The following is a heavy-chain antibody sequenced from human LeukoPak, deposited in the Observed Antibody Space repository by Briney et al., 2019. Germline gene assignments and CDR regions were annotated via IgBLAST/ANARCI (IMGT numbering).Heavy chain of an antibody. CDR3: AKDNRRHYTSGPNPDSLH. D-gene: IGHD6-19*01. V-gene: IGHV3-9*01. Sequence: GGSLRLSCAGSGFIFNNYAMHWVRQPPGKGLEWVSGISWNSGTKDYADSVRGRFTISRDNAKNSLYLQMDSLRVEDTAFYYCAKDNRRHYTSGPNPDSLHWGQGALVTVSS. J-gene: IGHJ4*02. CDR1: GFIFNNYA. CDR2: ISWNSGTK.